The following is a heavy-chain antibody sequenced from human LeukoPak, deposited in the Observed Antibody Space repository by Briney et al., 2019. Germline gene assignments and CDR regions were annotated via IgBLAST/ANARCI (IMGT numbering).Heavy chain of an antibody. Sequence: PGGSLRLSCAASGFTFSSYWMSWVRQAPGKGLEWVANIKQDGSEKYYVDSVKGRFTISRDNAKNSLYLQMNSLRAEDTAVYYCARRGQLSEALVISRSWYFDYWGQGTLVTVSS. V-gene: IGHV3-7*01. CDR3: ARRGQLSEALVISRSWYFDY. D-gene: IGHD6-13*01. CDR1: GFTFSSYW. CDR2: IKQDGSEK. J-gene: IGHJ4*02.